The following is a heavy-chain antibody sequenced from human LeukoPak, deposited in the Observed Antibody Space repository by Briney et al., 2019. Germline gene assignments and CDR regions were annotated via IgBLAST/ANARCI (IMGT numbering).Heavy chain of an antibody. Sequence: SETLSLTCAVSGGSISSGGYSWSWIRQPPGRGLEWIGYIYYSGSTYYNPSLKSRVTISVDTSKNQFSLKLSSVTAADTAVYYCARDMRVIAAMSGYDGYYYYMDVWGKGTTVTVSS. V-gene: IGHV4-30-4*07. CDR2: IYYSGST. J-gene: IGHJ6*03. D-gene: IGHD5-12*01. CDR3: ARDMRVIAAMSGYDGYYYYMDV. CDR1: GGSISSGGYS.